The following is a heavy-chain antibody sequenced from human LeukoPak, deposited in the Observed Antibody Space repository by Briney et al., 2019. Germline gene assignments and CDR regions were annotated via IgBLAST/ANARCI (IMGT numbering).Heavy chain of an antibody. D-gene: IGHD2-2*01. V-gene: IGHV3-48*03. CDR3: ARDAYCSSTSCYWWGYYFDY. CDR2: ISSSGSTI. J-gene: IGHJ4*02. CDR1: GFTFSSYE. Sequence: SGGSLRLSRAASGFTFSSYEMNWVRQAPGKGLEWVSYISSSGSTIYDADSVKGRFTISRDNAKNSLYLQMNSLRAEDTAVYYCARDAYCSSTSCYWWGYYFDYWGQGTLVTVSS.